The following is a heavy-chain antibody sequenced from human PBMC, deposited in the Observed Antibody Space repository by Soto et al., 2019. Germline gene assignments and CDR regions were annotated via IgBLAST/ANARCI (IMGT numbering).Heavy chain of an antibody. J-gene: IGHJ4*02. CDR3: ARDGGRNSGGIDY. D-gene: IGHD1-7*01. CDR2: IIPIFGTA. Sequence: QVQLVQSGAEVKKPGSSVKVSCKASGGTFSSYSINWVRQAPGQGLEWMGEIIPIFGTANYAQKFQGRVTITADESTSPAYMELSSLRSEDTAVYYCARDGGRNSGGIDYWGLGTLVTVSS. CDR1: GGTFSSYS. V-gene: IGHV1-69*01.